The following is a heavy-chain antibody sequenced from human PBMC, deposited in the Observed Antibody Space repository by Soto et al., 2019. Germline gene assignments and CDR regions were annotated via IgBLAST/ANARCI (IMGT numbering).Heavy chain of an antibody. V-gene: IGHV1-18*01. Sequence: QVQLVQSGAEVKKPGASVKVSCKASGYTFTSYGISWVRQAPGQGLEWMGWISGYNGNTNFAQKLQGRVTMTTDTCXSTAYMELRSLRSDDTAVYYCARDAGVRGLISMGVWGQGTTVTVSS. CDR1: GYTFTSYG. CDR3: ARDAGVRGLISMGV. J-gene: IGHJ6*02. D-gene: IGHD3-10*01. CDR2: ISGYNGNT.